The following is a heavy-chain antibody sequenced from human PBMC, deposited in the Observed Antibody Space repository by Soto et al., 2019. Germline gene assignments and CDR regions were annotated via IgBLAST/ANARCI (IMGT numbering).Heavy chain of an antibody. D-gene: IGHD5-12*01. CDR2: IKQDGSEK. Sequence: EVQLVESGGGLVQPGGSLRLSCAASGFTFSSYWMSWVRQAPGKGLEWVANIKQDGSEKYYVDSVKGRFHISRDNAKNSLDLQMNSLRAEDTAVYYCARDLRRGYDPYWGQGTLVTVFS. V-gene: IGHV3-7*01. CDR1: GFTFSSYW. J-gene: IGHJ4*02. CDR3: ARDLRRGYDPY.